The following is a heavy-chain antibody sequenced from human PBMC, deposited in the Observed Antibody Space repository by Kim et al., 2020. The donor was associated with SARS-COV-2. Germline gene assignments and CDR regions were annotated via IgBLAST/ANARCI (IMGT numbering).Heavy chain of an antibody. CDR3: VREYGGSFLYYFDC. Sequence: SQTLSLTCAISGDSVSSNSAAWHWIRQSPSRGLEWLGRTYYRSKWYNDYAVSVKSRITINPDTSKNQLSLQLNSVTPEDTVVYYCVREYGGSFLYYFDCWGQGTLVTVSS. V-gene: IGHV6-1*01. CDR2: TYYRSKWYN. J-gene: IGHJ4*02. D-gene: IGHD6-6*01. CDR1: GDSVSSNSAA.